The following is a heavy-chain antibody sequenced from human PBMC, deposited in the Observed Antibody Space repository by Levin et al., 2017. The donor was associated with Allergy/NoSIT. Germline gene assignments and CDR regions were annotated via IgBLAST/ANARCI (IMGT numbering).Heavy chain of an antibody. CDR3: ATGSSNSWATFEY. V-gene: IGHV3-23*01. D-gene: IGHD6-13*01. CDR2: ITSSGDSA. CDR1: GFTFSNFA. Sequence: PGESLKISCAASGFTFSNFAMSWVRQPPGKGLEWVSTITSSGDSAYHADSVKGRFTISRDNSKNTLHLQMNSLRADDTAVYYCATGSSNSWATFEYWGQGTLVTVSS. J-gene: IGHJ4*02.